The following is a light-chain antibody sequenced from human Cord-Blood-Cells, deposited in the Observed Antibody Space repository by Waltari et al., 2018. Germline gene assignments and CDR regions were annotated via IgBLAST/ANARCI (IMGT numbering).Light chain of an antibody. J-gene: IGLJ2*01. CDR2: GKN. CDR3: NTRASSGNHVV. CDR1: SLTSHY. Sequence: SSELTQDPAVSVALGKTARITFQGDSLTSHYASRAQQKPGQAPVLVFYGKNSRPSGIPDRFSGSRSGNTASWTITGAQAEDGADYYCNTRASSGNHVVFGGGTKLTGL. V-gene: IGLV3-19*01.